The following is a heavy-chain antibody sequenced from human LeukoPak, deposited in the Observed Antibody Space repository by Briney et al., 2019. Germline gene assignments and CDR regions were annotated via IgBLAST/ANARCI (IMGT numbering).Heavy chain of an antibody. Sequence: GGSLRLSCAASGCTFSSYEMNWVRQAPGKGLEWVSYISSSGSTIYYADSVKGRFTISRDNAKNSLYLQMNSLRAEDTAVYYCARASDTYYYDSSGSPHFDYWGQGTLVTVSS. CDR2: ISSSGSTI. CDR3: ARASDTYYYDSSGSPHFDY. V-gene: IGHV3-48*03. J-gene: IGHJ4*02. CDR1: GCTFSSYE. D-gene: IGHD3-22*01.